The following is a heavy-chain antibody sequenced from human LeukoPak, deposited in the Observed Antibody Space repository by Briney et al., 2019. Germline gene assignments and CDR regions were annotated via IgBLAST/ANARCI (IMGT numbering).Heavy chain of an antibody. V-gene: IGHV1-69*05. Sequence: ASVKVSCKASGGTFSSYAISWVRQAPGQGLEWMGGIIPIFGTANYAQKFQGRVTMTRDTSISTAYMELSNLTSDDTAVYYCARGYSSSWPEYFQHWGQGTLVTVSS. J-gene: IGHJ1*01. CDR3: ARGYSSSWPEYFQH. CDR2: IIPIFGTA. D-gene: IGHD6-13*01. CDR1: GGTFSSYA.